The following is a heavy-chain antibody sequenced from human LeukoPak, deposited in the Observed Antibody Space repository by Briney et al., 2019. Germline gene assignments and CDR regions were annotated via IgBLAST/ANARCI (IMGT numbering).Heavy chain of an antibody. D-gene: IGHD3-10*02. Sequence: GGTLRLSCAASGFTLSSYGMSWIRQAPGEGLEWVSTFSGSGGRTYYADSVKGRFTISRDNAKNSLYLQMNSLRAEDTAVYYCAELGITMIGGVWGKGTTVTISS. J-gene: IGHJ6*04. V-gene: IGHV3-23*01. CDR3: AELGITMIGGV. CDR2: FSGSGGRT. CDR1: GFTLSSYG.